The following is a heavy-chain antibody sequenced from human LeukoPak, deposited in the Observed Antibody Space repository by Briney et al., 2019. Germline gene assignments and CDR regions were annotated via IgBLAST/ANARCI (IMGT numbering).Heavy chain of an antibody. CDR1: GFIFSSYD. J-gene: IGHJ4*02. CDR3: VKWENGGHNYGVFDY. D-gene: IGHD5-18*01. CDR2: IRYDGTNK. V-gene: IGHV3-30*02. Sequence: PGGSLRLSCAASGFIFSSYDMHWVRQAPGKGLEWVAFIRYDGTNKYYADSVKGRFTISRDNSKNTLYLQMNILRAEDTAVYYCVKWENGGHNYGVFDYWGQGTLATVSS.